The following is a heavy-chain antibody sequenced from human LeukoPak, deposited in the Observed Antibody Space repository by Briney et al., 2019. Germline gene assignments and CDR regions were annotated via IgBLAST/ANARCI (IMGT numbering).Heavy chain of an antibody. D-gene: IGHD2-15*01. CDR2: ISSSSSYT. V-gene: IGHV3-11*05. CDR3: ARGDIVVVVAATTPYYYGMDV. Sequence: GGSLRLSCAASGFTFSDYYMSWIRQAPGKGLEWVSYISSSSSYTNYADSVKGRFTFSRDNAKNSLYLQMNSLRAEDTAVYYCARGDIVVVVAATTPYYYGMDVWGQGTTVTVSS. J-gene: IGHJ6*02. CDR1: GFTFSDYY.